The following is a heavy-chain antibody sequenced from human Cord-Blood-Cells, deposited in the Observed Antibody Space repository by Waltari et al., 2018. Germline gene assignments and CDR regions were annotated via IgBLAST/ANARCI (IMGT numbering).Heavy chain of an antibody. CDR2: IYHSGST. D-gene: IGHD6-19*01. CDR3: ARDLAGTSWFDP. Sequence: QVQLQESGPGLVKPSETLSLTCTVPGGSISSYYWSWIRQPPGKGLEWIGYIYHSGSTNYNPSLKSRVTISVDTSKNQFSLKLSSVTAADTAVYYCARDLAGTSWFDPWGQGTLVTVSS. J-gene: IGHJ5*02. CDR1: GGSISSYY. V-gene: IGHV4-59*01.